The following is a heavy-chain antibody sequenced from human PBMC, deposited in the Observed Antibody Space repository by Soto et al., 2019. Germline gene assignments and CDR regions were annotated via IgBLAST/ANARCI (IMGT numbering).Heavy chain of an antibody. Sequence: QVQLVQSGAEVKKPGASVKVSCKASGYTFSSYGISWVRQAPGQGLEWMGWISAYNGNTNYAQKLQGRVTMTTDTSTSTAYMGLRILRSDDTAVYYCARWPNYDILTGNYDGMDVWGQGTTVTVSS. D-gene: IGHD3-9*01. J-gene: IGHJ6*02. V-gene: IGHV1-18*01. CDR2: ISAYNGNT. CDR3: ARWPNYDILTGNYDGMDV. CDR1: GYTFSSYG.